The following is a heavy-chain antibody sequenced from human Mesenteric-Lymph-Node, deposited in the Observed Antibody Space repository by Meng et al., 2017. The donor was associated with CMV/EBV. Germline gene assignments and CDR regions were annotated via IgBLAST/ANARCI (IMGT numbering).Heavy chain of an antibody. CDR2: ISKDGINE. CDR3: AKGRVLSPFDY. CDR1: GFTFSRYT. V-gene: IGHV3-30*04. Sequence: GGSLRLSCAASGFTFSRYTMNWVRQAPGKGLEWVAIISKDGINEDYADSVRGRFTISRDNSENTLYLQMNSLRAEDTAVYYCAKGRVLSPFDYWGQGTLVTVSS. J-gene: IGHJ4*02. D-gene: IGHD3-16*01.